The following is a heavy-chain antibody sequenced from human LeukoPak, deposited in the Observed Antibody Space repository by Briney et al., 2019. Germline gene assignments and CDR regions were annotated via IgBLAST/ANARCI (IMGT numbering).Heavy chain of an antibody. V-gene: IGHV3-23*01. CDR2: ISGSGGST. CDR1: GFTFSSYG. Sequence: GGSLRLSCAASGFTFSSYGISWVRQAPGKGLEWVSAISGSGGSTYYADSVKGRFTISRDNSKNTLYLQMNSLRAEDTAVYYCAKRFRLRYFDWLLLGGYFDYWGQGTLVTVSS. D-gene: IGHD3-9*01. CDR3: AKRFRLRYFDWLLLGGYFDY. J-gene: IGHJ4*02.